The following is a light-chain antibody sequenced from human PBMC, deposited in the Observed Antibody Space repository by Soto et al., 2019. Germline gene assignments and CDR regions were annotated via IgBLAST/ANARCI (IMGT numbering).Light chain of an antibody. CDR3: QQSYSIPIT. CDR2: AAS. J-gene: IGKJ5*01. CDR1: QSINTY. V-gene: IGKV1-39*01. Sequence: DIQMTQSPSSLSAFVGDRVTITCRASQSINTYLNWYQLKPGKAPKVLIYAASSLQAGIPSRFSGSGSGTDFILTISSLQPEDFATYYCQQSYSIPITFGQGTRLEIK.